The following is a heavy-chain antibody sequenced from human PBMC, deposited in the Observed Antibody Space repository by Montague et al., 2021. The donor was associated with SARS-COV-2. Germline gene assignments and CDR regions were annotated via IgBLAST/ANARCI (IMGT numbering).Heavy chain of an antibody. CDR1: GGSVSCGSNY. V-gene: IGHV4-61*01. CDR2: ENLYDSENT. J-gene: IGHJ1*01. CDR3: ARGGIGAIVD. Sequence: SETLSLTCTVPGGSVSCGSNYWTWIRQPPGKGLEWIGNENLYDSENTKYNPSLKSRGTISVDSSKNQFSLKLTSVTAADTAVYYCARGGIGAIVDWGQGTLVTVSS. D-gene: IGHD2-21*01.